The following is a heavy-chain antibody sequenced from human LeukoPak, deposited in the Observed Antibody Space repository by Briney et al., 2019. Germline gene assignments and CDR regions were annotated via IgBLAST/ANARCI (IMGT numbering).Heavy chain of an antibody. D-gene: IGHD1-1*01. Sequence: ASVKVSCKVPDYMLTSFGVSWVRQAPGQGLEWIGWSIGYSGKANYAQKLQDRITMTTDLSTSTVYMELKNLTSDDTAIYYCARGKTIDYWGQGTLVTVSS. J-gene: IGHJ4*02. CDR2: SIGYSGKA. CDR1: DYMLTSFG. V-gene: IGHV1-18*01. CDR3: ARGKTIDY.